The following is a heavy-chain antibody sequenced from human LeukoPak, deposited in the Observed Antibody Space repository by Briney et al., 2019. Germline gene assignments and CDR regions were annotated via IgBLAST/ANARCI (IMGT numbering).Heavy chain of an antibody. V-gene: IGHV3-21*01. CDR1: GFTFSNYD. Sequence: GGSLRLSCAASGFTFSNYDMSWVRQAPGKGLEWVSSISSSSSYIYYADSVKGRFTISRDNAKNSLYLQMNSLRAEDTAVYYCASSMIVVVHDAFDIWGQGTMVTVSS. J-gene: IGHJ3*02. D-gene: IGHD3-22*01. CDR2: ISSSSSYI. CDR3: ASSMIVVVHDAFDI.